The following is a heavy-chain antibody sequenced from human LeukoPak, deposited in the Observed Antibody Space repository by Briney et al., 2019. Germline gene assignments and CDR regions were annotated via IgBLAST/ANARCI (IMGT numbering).Heavy chain of an antibody. Sequence: GGSLRLSCAASGFTFSSYAMSWVRQAPGKGLEWVSSISSRSTFIYYADSLKGRFTISRDNAKNSLYLEMSSLRAEDTAVYYCTRSHRRGGMNVWGQGTTVTVSS. CDR2: ISSRSTFI. CDR1: GFTFSSYA. V-gene: IGHV3-21*01. CDR3: TRSHRRGGMNV. J-gene: IGHJ6*02.